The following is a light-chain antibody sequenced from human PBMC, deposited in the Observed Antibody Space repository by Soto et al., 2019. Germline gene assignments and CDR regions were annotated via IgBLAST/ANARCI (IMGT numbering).Light chain of an antibody. V-gene: IGLV2-8*01. J-gene: IGLJ2*01. CDR3: SSYAGSSRLV. CDR2: EVS. Sequence: QSVLTQPPSASGPPGQSVTISCTGTSSDVGGYNYVSWYQQNPGKAPKLMIYEVSKRPSGVPDRFSGSKSGNTASLSVSGLQAEDEAEYYCSSYAGSSRLVFGGGTKVTVL. CDR1: SSDVGGYNY.